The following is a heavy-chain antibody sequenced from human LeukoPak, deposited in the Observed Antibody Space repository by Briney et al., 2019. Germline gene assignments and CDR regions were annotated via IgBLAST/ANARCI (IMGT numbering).Heavy chain of an antibody. D-gene: IGHD4-17*01. Sequence: SQTLSLTCTVSGGSISSGGYYWSWIRQHPGKGLEWIGYIYYSGSTYYNPSLKSRVTISVDTSKNQFSLKLSSVTAADTAVYYCARDGSDYGDYVVWGQGTLVTVSS. CDR2: IYYSGST. CDR1: GGSISSGGYY. CDR3: ARDGSDYGDYVV. V-gene: IGHV4-31*03. J-gene: IGHJ4*02.